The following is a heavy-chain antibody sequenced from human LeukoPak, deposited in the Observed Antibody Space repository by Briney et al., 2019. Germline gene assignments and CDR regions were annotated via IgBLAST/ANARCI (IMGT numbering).Heavy chain of an antibody. CDR1: GFTFSNAW. D-gene: IGHD3-22*01. V-gene: IGHV3-15*01. CDR2: IRSKTDGEAR. Sequence: GGSLRLSCAASGFTFSNAWMSWVRQAPGKGLEWVGRIRSKTDGEARDYAAPVKGRFSISRDDSKNTLYLHMSSLKTEDTAVYYCSTHTTYYYDSSGYLHWGQGTLVTVSS. CDR3: STHTTYYYDSSGYLH. J-gene: IGHJ4*02.